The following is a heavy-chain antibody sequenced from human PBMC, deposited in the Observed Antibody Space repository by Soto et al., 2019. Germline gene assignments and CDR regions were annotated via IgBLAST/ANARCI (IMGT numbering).Heavy chain of an antibody. CDR2: ISFDGSNE. Sequence: QVQLVQSGGGVVQPGRSLRLSCAASGFTFSSYGMHWVRQAPGKGLEWVALISFDGSNEYYADSVKGRFTISRDNSMNTLCRPMSSLRPEDTAVYYCAKDQFCSTGACSIAYDYWGQGTLVTVSS. CDR3: AKDQFCSTGACSIAYDY. D-gene: IGHD2-8*02. J-gene: IGHJ4*02. CDR1: GFTFSSYG. V-gene: IGHV3-30*18.